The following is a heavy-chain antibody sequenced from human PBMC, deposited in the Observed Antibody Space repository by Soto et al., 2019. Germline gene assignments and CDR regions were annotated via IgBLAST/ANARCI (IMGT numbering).Heavy chain of an antibody. CDR3: AESTKYDILTGYYPIYYYYGMDV. Sequence: QVQLVQSGAEVKKPGSSVKVSCKASGGTFSSYVISWVRQAPGQGLEWMGGIIPIFGTANYAQKFQGRVTITADESTSTAYMELSSLRSEDTAVYYCAESTKYDILTGYYPIYYYYGMDVWGQGTTVTVSS. D-gene: IGHD3-9*01. J-gene: IGHJ6*02. V-gene: IGHV1-69*01. CDR2: IIPIFGTA. CDR1: GGTFSSYV.